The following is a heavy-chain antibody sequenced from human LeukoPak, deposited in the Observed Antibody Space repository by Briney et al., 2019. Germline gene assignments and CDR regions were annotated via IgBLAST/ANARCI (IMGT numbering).Heavy chain of an antibody. Sequence: PSETLSLTCAVYGGSFSGYYWSWIRQPPGKGLEWIGEINHSGSTNYNPSLKSRVTISVDTSKYQFSLKLSSVTAADTAVYYCARENSSSSPPYYFDYWGQETLVTVSS. D-gene: IGHD6-6*01. CDR2: INHSGST. J-gene: IGHJ4*02. CDR3: ARENSSSSPPYYFDY. V-gene: IGHV4-34*01. CDR1: GGSFSGYY.